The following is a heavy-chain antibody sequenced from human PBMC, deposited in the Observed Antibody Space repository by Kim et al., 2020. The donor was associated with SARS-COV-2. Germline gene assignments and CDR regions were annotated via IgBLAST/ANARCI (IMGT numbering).Heavy chain of an antibody. CDR2: IYSSASA. D-gene: IGHD3-10*02. Sequence: SETLSLTCSVSGASTKSYYWSWIRQSPGKGLEHIGYIYSSASATYNPSLKSRVTISLDTSKNQISLKMGSLTATDTAVYYCARHFVVRGVSRGYYPVDVWGHGTTVTVSS. CDR3: ARHFVVRGVSRGYYPVDV. J-gene: IGHJ6*02. V-gene: IGHV4-59*08. CDR1: GASTKSYY.